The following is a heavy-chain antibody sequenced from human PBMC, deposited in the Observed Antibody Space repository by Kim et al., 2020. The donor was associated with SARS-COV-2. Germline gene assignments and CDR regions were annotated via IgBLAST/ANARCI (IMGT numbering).Heavy chain of an antibody. D-gene: IGHD3-10*01. V-gene: IGHV3-23*01. CDR1: GFTFSDHG. CDR3: AKTRSGSCGGQIDF. Sequence: GGSLRLSCGAAGFTFSDHGMTWVRQAPGKGLEWVSSVCGGDRGTYYADSVKGWFTISRDNSKNTLYLQMNSLRAEDTARYYCAKTRSGSCGGQIDFWGQGTLVTVSS. J-gene: IGHJ4*02. CDR2: VCGGDRGT.